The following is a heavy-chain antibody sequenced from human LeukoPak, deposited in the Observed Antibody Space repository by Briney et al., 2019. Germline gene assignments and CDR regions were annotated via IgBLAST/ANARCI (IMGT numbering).Heavy chain of an antibody. Sequence: GGSLRLSCTASGFTFGGYAMTWVRQAPGKGLEWVGFIRSKAYGGTTEYAASVKGRFTLSRDDSKSIAYLQMNSLKTEDTAVYYCTRAIEGAFDIWGQGTMVTVSS. CDR2: IRSKAYGGTT. CDR1: GFTFGGYA. V-gene: IGHV3-49*04. CDR3: TRAIEGAFDI. J-gene: IGHJ3*02.